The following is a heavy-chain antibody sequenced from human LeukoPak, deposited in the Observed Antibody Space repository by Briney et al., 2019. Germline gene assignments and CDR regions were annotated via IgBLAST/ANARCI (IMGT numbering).Heavy chain of an antibody. CDR3: ARDPPYCSGGSCYSGYYGMDV. V-gene: IGHV4-39*02. Sequence: SETLSLTCTVSGGSISSSSYYWGWIRQPPGKGLEWIGSIYYSGSTYYNPSLKSRVTISVDTSKNQFSLKLSSVTAADTAVYYCARDPPYCSGGSCYSGYYGMDVWGKGTTVTVSS. J-gene: IGHJ6*04. D-gene: IGHD2-15*01. CDR2: IYYSGST. CDR1: GGSISSSSYY.